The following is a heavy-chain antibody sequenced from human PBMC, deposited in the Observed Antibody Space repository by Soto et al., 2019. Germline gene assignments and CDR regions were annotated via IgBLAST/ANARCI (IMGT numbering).Heavy chain of an antibody. CDR3: ARDFFVLMVYPYGMDV. J-gene: IGHJ6*02. V-gene: IGHV3-33*01. CDR1: GFTFSSYG. D-gene: IGHD2-8*01. Sequence: GGSLRLSCAASGFTFSSYGMHWVRQAPGKGLEWVAVIWYDGSNKYYADSVKGRFTISRDNSKNTLYLQMNSLRAEDTAVYYCARDFFVLMVYPYGMDVWGQGTTVTVSS. CDR2: IWYDGSNK.